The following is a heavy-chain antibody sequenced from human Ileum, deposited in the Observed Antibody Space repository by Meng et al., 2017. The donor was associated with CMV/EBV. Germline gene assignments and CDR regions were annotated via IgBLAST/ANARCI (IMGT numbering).Heavy chain of an antibody. V-gene: IGHV3-30*02. CDR3: AKGPDCSRTSCYNYYFGLDV. Sequence: GGSLRLSCAASGFIFSKYGMNWARQAPGKGMEWVSFIRFDGTNRYYTDSVRGRFTISRDNSKNTLYLQMYSLRVEDTAVYYCAKGPDCSRTSCYNYYFGLDVWGQGTMVTVSS. J-gene: IGHJ6*02. D-gene: IGHD2-2*02. CDR2: IRFDGTNR. CDR1: GFIFSKYG.